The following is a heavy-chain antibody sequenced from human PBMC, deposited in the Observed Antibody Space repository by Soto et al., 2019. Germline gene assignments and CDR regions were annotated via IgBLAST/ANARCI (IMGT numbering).Heavy chain of an antibody. CDR3: ARTDKYDSQSTGWANRFDS. V-gene: IGHV3-23*01. D-gene: IGHD2-8*02. Sequence: EVQLLESGGGLVQPGGSLRLLCAASGFTFRNYAMTWVRQAPGKGLEWVSTITGAGDTYFADTVKGRFTISRDISKSTLFLQMDSLRDEDTAVYYCARTDKYDSQSTGWANRFDSWGQGTLVTVSS. CDR2: ITGAGDT. J-gene: IGHJ4*02. CDR1: GFTFRNYA.